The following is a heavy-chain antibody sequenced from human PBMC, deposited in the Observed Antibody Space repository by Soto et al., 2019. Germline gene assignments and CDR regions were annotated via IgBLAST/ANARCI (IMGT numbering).Heavy chain of an antibody. CDR1: GGSISSSSYY. D-gene: IGHD3-22*01. CDR3: ARLGTHGPGTFHPEPYYKRTFMTSMYYFDY. V-gene: IGHV4-39*01. CDR2: IYYSGST. Sequence: KTSETLSLTCTVSGGSISSSSYYWGWIRQPPGKGLEWIGSIYYSGSTYYNPSLKSRVTISVDTSKNQFSLKLSSVTAADTAVYYCARLGTHGPGTFHPEPYYKRTFMTSMYYFDYWGQGTLVTVSS. J-gene: IGHJ4*02.